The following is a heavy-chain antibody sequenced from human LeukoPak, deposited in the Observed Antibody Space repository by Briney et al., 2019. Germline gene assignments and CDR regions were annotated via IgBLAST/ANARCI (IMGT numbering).Heavy chain of an antibody. V-gene: IGHV1-69*01. Sequence: SVKVSCKASGGTFSSYAISWVRQAPGQGLEWMGGIIPIFGTANYAQKFQGRVTITADESTSTAYMELSSLRSEDTAVYYCSRSPPKRGNFDYWGQGTLVTVSS. J-gene: IGHJ4*02. CDR3: SRSPPKRGNFDY. D-gene: IGHD2-15*01. CDR2: IIPIFGTA. CDR1: GGTFSSYA.